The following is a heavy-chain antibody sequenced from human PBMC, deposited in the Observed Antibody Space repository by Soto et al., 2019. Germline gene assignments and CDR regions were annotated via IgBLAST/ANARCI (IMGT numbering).Heavy chain of an antibody. Sequence: ASGLASRGYGMRCVRTGPGEGLEWVAVISYDGSNKYYADSVKGRFTISRDNSKNTLYLQMNSLRAEDTAVYYCAKDGAPFTTVTTGWFDPWRQGNLVNGSA. CDR3: AKDGAPFTTVTTGWFDP. J-gene: IGHJ5*02. CDR1: GLASRGYG. CDR2: ISYDGSNK. D-gene: IGHD4-4*01. V-gene: IGHV3-30*18.